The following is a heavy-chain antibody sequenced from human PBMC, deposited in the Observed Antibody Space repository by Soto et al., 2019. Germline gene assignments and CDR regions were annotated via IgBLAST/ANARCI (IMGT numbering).Heavy chain of an antibody. J-gene: IGHJ4*02. D-gene: IGHD1-26*01. CDR2: IIAIFGTA. V-gene: IGHV1-69*01. CDR1: GGTFSSYS. Sequence: QVQLVQSGAEVKKPGFSVKVSCKASGGTFSSYSINWVRQAPGQGLEWMGEIIAIFGTANYAQKFQRRVTITADESTSTAYMELSSLRSEDTAVYYCARDGGRHSAGIDYWGQGTLVTVSS. CDR3: ARDGGRHSAGIDY.